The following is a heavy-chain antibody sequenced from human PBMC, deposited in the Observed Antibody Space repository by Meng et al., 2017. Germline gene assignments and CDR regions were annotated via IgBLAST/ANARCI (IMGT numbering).Heavy chain of an antibody. CDR2: TYYRSECSY. D-gene: IGHD2-8*01. J-gene: IGHJ4*02. CDR1: WDSVSSNSAC. Sequence: VMTPQTPSLTSALAWDSVSSNSACWSWISRSPPGSRVELRRTYYRSECSYDYAISVKGRMSANANTSKNQFSLLLNSATPEDAAVYYGAREICTSGPSEYWGQGTLVTVSS. V-gene: IGHV6-1*01. CDR3: AREICTSGPSEY.